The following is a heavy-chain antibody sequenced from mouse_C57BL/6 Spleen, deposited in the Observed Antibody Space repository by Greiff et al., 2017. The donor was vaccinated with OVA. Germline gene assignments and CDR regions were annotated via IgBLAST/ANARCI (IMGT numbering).Heavy chain of an antibody. J-gene: IGHJ2*01. D-gene: IGHD4-1*01. CDR2: IYPGDGDT. V-gene: IGHV1-82*01. CDR3: ARADELGDY. Sequence: QVQLQQSGPELVKPGASVKISCKASGYAFSSSWMNWVKQRPGKGLEWIGRIYPGDGDTNYNGKFKGKATLTADKSSSTAYMQLSSLTSEDSAVYFCARADELGDYWGQGTTLTVSS. CDR1: GYAFSSSW.